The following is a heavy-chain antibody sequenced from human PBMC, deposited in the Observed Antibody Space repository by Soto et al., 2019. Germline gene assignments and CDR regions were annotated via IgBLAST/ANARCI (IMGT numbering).Heavy chain of an antibody. CDR1: GFTFDDYA. J-gene: IGHJ3*01. CDR2: ISWNSGSL. CDR3: GRTDT. Sequence: EVQLVESGGGLVQPGRSLRLSCAASGFTFDDYAMHWVRQAPGKGLEWVSGISWNSGSLGYADSVKGRFTISRDNAKNSLYLQMNSLRAEDTALYYCGRTDTWGKGTMVTVSS. V-gene: IGHV3-9*01.